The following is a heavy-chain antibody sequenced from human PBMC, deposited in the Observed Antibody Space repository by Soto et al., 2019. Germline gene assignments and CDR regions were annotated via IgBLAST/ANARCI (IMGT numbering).Heavy chain of an antibody. CDR3: ARDQGPGITIFSGLYYYGMDV. CDR1: GFTFSSYG. V-gene: IGHV3-33*01. Sequence: PGGSLRLSCAASGFTFSSYGMHWVRQAPGKGLEWVAVIWYDGSNKYYADSVKGRFTISRDNSKNTLYLQMNSLRAEDTAVYYCARDQGPGITIFSGLYYYGMDVWGQGTTVTVSS. D-gene: IGHD3-9*01. J-gene: IGHJ6*02. CDR2: IWYDGSNK.